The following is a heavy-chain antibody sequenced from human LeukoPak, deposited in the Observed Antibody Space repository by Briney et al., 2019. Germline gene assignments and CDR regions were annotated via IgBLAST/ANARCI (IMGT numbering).Heavy chain of an antibody. CDR3: ARFIASSGPDAFDI. Sequence: GGSLRLSCAASGFTFSSYGMHWVRQAPGKGLEWVAVIWYDGSNKYYADSVKGRFTISRDSARNSVYLQMNSLRADETAVYFCARFIASSGPDAFDIWGQGTLVTVSS. CDR1: GFTFSSYG. CDR2: IWYDGSNK. V-gene: IGHV3-33*03. D-gene: IGHD6-13*01. J-gene: IGHJ3*02.